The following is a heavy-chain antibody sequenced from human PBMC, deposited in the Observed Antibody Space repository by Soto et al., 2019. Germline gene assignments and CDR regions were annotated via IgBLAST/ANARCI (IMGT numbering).Heavy chain of an antibody. V-gene: IGHV3-23*01. CDR3: AKNQERELPRVIDF. Sequence: PGVSLRLSCATSRLTFSNYAMSWVRQAPGGGLEWVSSMSGSSSTTYYADSVRGRFTISRDRSKNTLYQQMSSLRAEDTALYYCAKNQERELPRVIDFWGQGTLVTVS. J-gene: IGHJ4*02. CDR2: MSGSSSTT. D-gene: IGHD1-7*01. CDR1: RLTFSNYA.